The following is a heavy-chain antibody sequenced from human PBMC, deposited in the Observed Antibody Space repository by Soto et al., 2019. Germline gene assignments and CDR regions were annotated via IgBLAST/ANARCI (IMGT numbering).Heavy chain of an antibody. Sequence: SETLSLTCAVSGGSISSGGYSWSWIRQPPGKGLEWIGYIYHSGSTYYNPSLKSRVTISVDRSKNQFSLKLSSVTAADTKGYSLDPWGLGTLVTVSS. J-gene: IGHJ5*02. CDR3: DP. CDR1: GGSISSGGYS. V-gene: IGHV4-30-2*01. CDR2: IYHSGST. D-gene: IGHD1-26*01.